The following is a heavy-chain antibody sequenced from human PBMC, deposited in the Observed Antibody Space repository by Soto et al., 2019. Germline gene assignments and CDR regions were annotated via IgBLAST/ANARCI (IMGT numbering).Heavy chain of an antibody. CDR2: MYYNGRT. D-gene: IGHD3-16*01. CDR1: GGSMTNEY. V-gene: IGHV4-59*08. J-gene: IGHJ5*02. Sequence: QVQLQESGPGLVKPSETLSLICTVSGGSMTNEYWSWIRQSPGKGLEWIGYMYYNGRTNYNPSLKSRVTISIDMSRNQFSLKLSSVTAADTAVYYCPRAYDYIWGWFDPWGQGTLVTVSS. CDR3: PRAYDYIWGWFDP.